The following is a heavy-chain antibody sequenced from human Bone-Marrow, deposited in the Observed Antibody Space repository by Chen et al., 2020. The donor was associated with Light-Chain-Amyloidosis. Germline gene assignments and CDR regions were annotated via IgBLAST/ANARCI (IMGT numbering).Heavy chain of an antibody. Sequence: VQLEQSGAEVKKPGASLKISCKGSGYTFPNYWIGWVRQMPGKGLGWLWFIYPDDSDARYSPSFEGQVTISADKSITTAYLQWRSLKASDTAMYYCARRRDGYNFDYWGQGTLVTVSS. D-gene: IGHD5-12*01. CDR2: IYPDDSDA. J-gene: IGHJ4*02. CDR1: GYTFPNYW. CDR3: ARRRDGYNFDY. V-gene: IGHV5-51*01.